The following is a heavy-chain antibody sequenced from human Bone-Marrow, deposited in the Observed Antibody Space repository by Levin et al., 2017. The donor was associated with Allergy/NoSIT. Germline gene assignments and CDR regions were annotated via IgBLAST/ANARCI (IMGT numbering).Heavy chain of an antibody. Sequence: PSETLSLICSVSGGSIIGSYWSWVRRPPGKGLEWVGYVHYSGATNYNPSLRSRVAMSIDTSKSQFSLRLSAVTDADQAVYYCAGLLPLVLAGQYYYHSMDVWGQGTTITVSS. V-gene: IGHV4-59*12. CDR3: AGLLPLVLAGQYYYHSMDV. CDR2: VHYSGAT. CDR1: GGSIIGSY. J-gene: IGHJ6*01. D-gene: IGHD6-19*01.